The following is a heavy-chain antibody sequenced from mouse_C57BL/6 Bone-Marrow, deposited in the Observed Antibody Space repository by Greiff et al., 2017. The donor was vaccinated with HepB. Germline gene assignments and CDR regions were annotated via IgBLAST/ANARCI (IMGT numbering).Heavy chain of an antibody. V-gene: IGHV1-55*01. J-gene: IGHJ2*01. CDR1: GYTFTSYW. CDR2: IYPGSGST. D-gene: IGHD4-1*01. CDR3: ARWGTGTRGFDY. Sequence: VQLQQPGAELVKPGASVKMSCKASGYTFTSYWITWVKQRPGQGLEWIGDIYPGSGSTNYNEKFKSKATLTVDTSSSTAYMQLSSLTSEDSAVYYCARWGTGTRGFDYWGQGTTLTVSS.